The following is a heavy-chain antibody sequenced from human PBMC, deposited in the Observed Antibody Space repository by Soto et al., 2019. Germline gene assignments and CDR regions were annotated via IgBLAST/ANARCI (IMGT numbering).Heavy chain of an antibody. V-gene: IGHV4-4*02. J-gene: IGHJ5*02. CDR1: GDSISSSSW. Sequence: QVQLQESAPGLVKPSGTLCLTCTVSGDSISSSSWWTWVRQSPRKGLEWIGEIYDSGRTDYNPYLNYRVTISVDKSKRRFSLRLSSGTAADSAVYYCARLFGCVVGLIWFDAWGQGTRVIVSS. CDR2: IYDSGRT. D-gene: IGHD2-2*01. CDR3: ARLFGCVVGLIWFDA.